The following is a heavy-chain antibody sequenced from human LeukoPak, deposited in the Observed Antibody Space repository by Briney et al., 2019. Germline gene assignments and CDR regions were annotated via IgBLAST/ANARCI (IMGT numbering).Heavy chain of an antibody. CDR2: IYHSGST. CDR3: ARGLHYGSGSYSWFDP. D-gene: IGHD3-10*01. V-gene: IGHV4-30-2*01. CDR1: GGSISSGGYS. J-gene: IGHJ5*02. Sequence: PSETLSLTCAVSGGSISSGGYSWSWIRQPPGTGLEWIGYIYHSGSTYYNPSLKSRVTISVDRSKNQFSLKLSSVTAADTAVYYCARGLHYGSGSYSWFDPWGQGTLVTVSS.